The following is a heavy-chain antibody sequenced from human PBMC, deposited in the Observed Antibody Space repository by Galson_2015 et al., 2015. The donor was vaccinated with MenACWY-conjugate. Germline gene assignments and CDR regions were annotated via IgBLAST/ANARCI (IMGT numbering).Heavy chain of an antibody. Sequence: SLRLSCAVSGLTFSRYSMNWVRQAPGKGLEWVSYISSSSSTIYYADSVRGRFTISRDNAKNSLYLQMDSLRAEDSAIYYCASGITYCGADCSDYWGQRTLVTVSS. V-gene: IGHV3-48*04. CDR1: GLTFSRYS. CDR2: ISSSSSTI. CDR3: ASGITYCGADCSDY. D-gene: IGHD2-21*02. J-gene: IGHJ4*02.